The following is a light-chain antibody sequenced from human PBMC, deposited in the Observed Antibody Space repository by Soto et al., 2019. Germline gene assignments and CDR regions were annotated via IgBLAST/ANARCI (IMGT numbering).Light chain of an antibody. CDR2: YVY. J-gene: IGLJ1*01. CDR1: SSDVGAHNF. Sequence: QSVLTQPASVSGSPGQSINTSCTGTSSDVGAHNFASYHQQVQGKAPKLLIYYVYNRIAGRSYRFSGSKSSNTASLIISVLQGEDEADYYCSAYIESRTYVFGAGTKVTRL. V-gene: IGLV2-14*03. CDR3: SAYIESRTYV.